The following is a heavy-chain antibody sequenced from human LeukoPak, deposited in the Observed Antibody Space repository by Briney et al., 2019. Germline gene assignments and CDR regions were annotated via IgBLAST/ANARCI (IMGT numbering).Heavy chain of an antibody. CDR2: IWSDGSNK. Sequence: PGGSLRLSCAASGFTFNNYGMHWVRQAPDKGLESVALIWSDGSNKYYGGSVKGRFTISRDNSKNMLYLEMNSLRADDTAIYYCARDWASGNSYYFDYWGQGTLVTVSS. D-gene: IGHD4-23*01. J-gene: IGHJ4*02. CDR3: ARDWASGNSYYFDY. CDR1: GFTFNNYG. V-gene: IGHV3-33*01.